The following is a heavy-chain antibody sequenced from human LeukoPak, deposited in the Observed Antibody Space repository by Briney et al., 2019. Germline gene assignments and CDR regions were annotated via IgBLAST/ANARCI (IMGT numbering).Heavy chain of an antibody. CDR3: ATDSGTYFLF. D-gene: IGHD1-26*01. CDR2: FDPEDGET. J-gene: IGHJ4*02. V-gene: IGHV1-24*01. Sequence: ASVKVSCKVSGYTLTQLSMHWVRQAPGKGLEWMGGFDPEDGETIYAQKFQGGVTMTEDTSTDTAYMELSSLRSDDTAVYYCATDSGTYFLFWGQGTLVTVSS. CDR1: GYTLTQLS.